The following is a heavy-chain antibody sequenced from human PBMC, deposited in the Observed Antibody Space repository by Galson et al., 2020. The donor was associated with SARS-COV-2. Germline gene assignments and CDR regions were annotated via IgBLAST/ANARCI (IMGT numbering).Heavy chain of an antibody. V-gene: IGHV4-59*13. J-gene: IGHJ4*02. CDR3: AGGFSY. D-gene: IGHD3-3*01. CDR2: TCYTGSP. Sequence: SETLSLTCTVSGGSISSYYWSWIRQPPGKGLEWIGYTCYTGSPNYNPSLKSRVTISVDTAKNQFSLKLSSVTAADTAVYCCAGGFSYWGQGTLVTVSS. CDR1: GGSISSYY.